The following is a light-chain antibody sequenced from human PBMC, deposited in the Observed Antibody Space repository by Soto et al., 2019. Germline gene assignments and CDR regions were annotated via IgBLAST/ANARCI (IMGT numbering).Light chain of an antibody. J-gene: IGKJ1*01. V-gene: IGKV3-15*01. CDR3: QQYNNWPRT. Sequence: EIVLTPSPGTLSLSPGERATLSCRASQSVSSNLAWYQQKPGQAPRLLIYGASTGATGIPARFSGSGSGTEFTLTISSLQSEDFAVYYCQQYNNWPRTFGQGTKVDIK. CDR1: QSVSSN. CDR2: GAS.